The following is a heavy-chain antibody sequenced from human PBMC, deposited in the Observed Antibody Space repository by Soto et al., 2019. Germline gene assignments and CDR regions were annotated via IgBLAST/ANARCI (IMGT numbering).Heavy chain of an antibody. D-gene: IGHD1-26*01. CDR2: IKPSTGQT. Sequence: ASVKVSCKASGYTFTSYGISWVRQAPGQGLEWLGIIKPSTGQTRDAQTVQGRITMTRDTSASTVHMELSRLRSEDTAVYCCATGATVDLWGQGTLVTVSS. CDR1: GYTFTSYG. V-gene: IGHV1-46*01. J-gene: IGHJ4*02. CDR3: ATGATVDL.